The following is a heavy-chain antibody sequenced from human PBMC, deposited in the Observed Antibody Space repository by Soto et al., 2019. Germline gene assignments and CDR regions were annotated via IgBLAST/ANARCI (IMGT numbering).Heavy chain of an antibody. CDR3: ARDKDDYGDYGDY. J-gene: IGHJ4*02. Sequence: QVQLVESGGGVVQPGRSLRLSCEASGFTFRNYGMYWVRQAPGKGLEWVAIISVDGSKKKYVDSVKGRFTVSRDNSRNILYLEMNSLRAEDTAVYYCARDKDDYGDYGDYWGQGTLVTVSS. V-gene: IGHV3-30*03. CDR2: ISVDGSKK. CDR1: GFTFRNYG. D-gene: IGHD4-17*01.